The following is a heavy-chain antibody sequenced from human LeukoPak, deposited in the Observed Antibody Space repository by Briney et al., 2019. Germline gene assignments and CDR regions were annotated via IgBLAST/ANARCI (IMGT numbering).Heavy chain of an antibody. J-gene: IGHJ5*02. CDR1: GYTFTSYY. D-gene: IGHD3-10*01. CDR3: ARDQNYYGSGSYQWNWFDP. V-gene: IGHV1-46*01. Sequence: ASVKVSCKASGYTFTSYYMHWVRQAPGQGLEWMGIINPSGGSTSYAQKFQGRVTMTRDTSISTAYMELSRLRSDDTAVYYCARDQNYYGSGSYQWNWFDPWGQGTLVTVSS. CDR2: INPSGGST.